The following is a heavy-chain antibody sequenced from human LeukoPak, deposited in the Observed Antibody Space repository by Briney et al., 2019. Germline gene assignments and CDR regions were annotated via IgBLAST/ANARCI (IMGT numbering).Heavy chain of an antibody. CDR3: ARPWEITMSERSYNWFDS. D-gene: IGHD1-26*01. CDR2: INPNSGGT. J-gene: IGHJ5*01. Sequence: ASVKVSFTASGYTFTAYYIHWVRQAPGQGLEWMGRINPNSGGTNYAQKFQGRVTMTRDTSINTAYMELSRLRSDDTAAYYCARPWEITMSERSYNWFDSWGQGTLVTVSS. V-gene: IGHV1-2*02. CDR1: GYTFTAYY.